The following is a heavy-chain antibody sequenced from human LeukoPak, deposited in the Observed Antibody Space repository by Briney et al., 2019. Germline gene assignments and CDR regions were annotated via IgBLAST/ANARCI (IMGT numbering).Heavy chain of an antibody. J-gene: IGHJ4*02. CDR3: ARGGVGATDLDY. V-gene: IGHV3-23*01. CDR2: ISGSGGST. Sequence: GGSLRLSCAASGFTFSSYAMSWVRQAPGKGLEWVSAISGSGGSTYYADSVKGRFTISRDNSKNSLYLQMNSLRAEDTAVYYCARGGVGATDLDYWGQGTLVTVSS. D-gene: IGHD1-26*01. CDR1: GFTFSSYA.